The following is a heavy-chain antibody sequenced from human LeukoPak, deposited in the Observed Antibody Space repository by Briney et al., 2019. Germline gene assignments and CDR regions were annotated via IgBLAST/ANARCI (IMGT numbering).Heavy chain of an antibody. V-gene: IGHV3-21*06. CDR3: ARDRGSGSSYFDY. J-gene: IGHJ4*02. CDR1: GFTFSTFG. CDR2: ISGSSSSI. Sequence: GGSLRLSCAASGFTFSTFGMNWVRQAPGKGLEWVSSISGSSSSIYYADSVKGRFTISRDNAKNSLYLQMNSLRAEDTAVYYCARDRGSGSSYFDYWGQGTLVTVSS. D-gene: IGHD1-26*01.